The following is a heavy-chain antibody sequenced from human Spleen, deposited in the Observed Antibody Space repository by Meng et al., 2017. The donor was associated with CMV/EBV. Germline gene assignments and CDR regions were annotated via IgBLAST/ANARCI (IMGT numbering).Heavy chain of an antibody. D-gene: IGHD6-13*01. CDR2: ISGSGSII. CDR3: ARDVRYSSMYRLYDF. Sequence: GESLKISCAAYGFSFNTYEMNWVRQAPGKGLEWVSYISGSGSIIYYAESVKGRFTISRDNAKKSLYLQMNSLRAEDTAVYFCARDVRYSSMYRLYDFWGQGTLVTVSS. V-gene: IGHV3-48*03. J-gene: IGHJ4*02. CDR1: GFSFNTYE.